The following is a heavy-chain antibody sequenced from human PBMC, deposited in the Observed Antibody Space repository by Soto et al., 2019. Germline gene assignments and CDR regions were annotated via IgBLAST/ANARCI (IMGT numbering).Heavy chain of an antibody. V-gene: IGHV4-59*01. D-gene: IGHD2-15*01. Sequence: QVQLQESGPGLVKPSETLSLTCTVSGGSISSYYWSWIRQPPGKGLEWIGYIYYSGSTNYNPSLESRVSISVDTSKNQFSLKLSSVAAADTAVYYCARARGRVFDYWGQGTLVTVSS. CDR3: ARARGRVFDY. J-gene: IGHJ4*02. CDR1: GGSISSYY. CDR2: IYYSGST.